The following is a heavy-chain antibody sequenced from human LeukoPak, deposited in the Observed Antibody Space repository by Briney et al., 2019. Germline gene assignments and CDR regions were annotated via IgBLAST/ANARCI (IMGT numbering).Heavy chain of an antibody. V-gene: IGHV4-39*01. CDR2: IYYSGNT. J-gene: IGHJ5*02. CDR1: GGSISSSSYY. D-gene: IGHD3-10*01. Sequence: SETLSLTCTVSGGSISSSSYYWGWIRQPPGKGLEWIGSIYYSGNTYYNPSLKSRAKISVDTSKNQFSLKLSSVTAADTAVYYCARHNYIPKRATRALSWFDPWGQGTLVTVSS. CDR3: ARHNYIPKRATRALSWFDP.